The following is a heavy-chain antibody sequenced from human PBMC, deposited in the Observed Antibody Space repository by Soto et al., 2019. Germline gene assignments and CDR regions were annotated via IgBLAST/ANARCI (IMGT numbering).Heavy chain of an antibody. CDR2: ISYDGSNK. CDR3: AKEDGDYGDYFDY. Sequence: GGSLRLSCAASGFTFSSYGMHWVRQAPGKGLEWVAVISYDGSNKYYADSVKGRFAISRDNSKNTLYLQMNSLRAEDTAVYYCAKEDGDYGDYFDYWGQGTLVTVSS. J-gene: IGHJ4*02. CDR1: GFTFSSYG. V-gene: IGHV3-30*18. D-gene: IGHD4-17*01.